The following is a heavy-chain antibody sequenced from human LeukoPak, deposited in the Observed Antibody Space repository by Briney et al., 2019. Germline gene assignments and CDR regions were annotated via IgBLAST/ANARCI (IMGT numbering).Heavy chain of an antibody. CDR3: ARGTGEDIVVVPDNNWFDP. Sequence: SETLSLTCTVSGGSISSDGYYWSWIRQHPGKGLEWIGYIYYSGSTYYNPSLKSRVTISVDTSKNQFSLKLSSVTAADTAVYYCARGTGEDIVVVPDNNWFDPWGQGTLVTVSS. J-gene: IGHJ5*02. D-gene: IGHD2-2*01. V-gene: IGHV4-31*03. CDR2: IYYSGST. CDR1: GGSISSDGYY.